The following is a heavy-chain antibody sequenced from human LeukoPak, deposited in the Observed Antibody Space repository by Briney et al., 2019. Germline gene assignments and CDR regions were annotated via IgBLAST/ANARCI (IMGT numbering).Heavy chain of an antibody. Sequence: ASVKVSCKASGYTFTSYGISWVRQAPGQGLEWMGWISAYNGNTNYAQKLQGRVTMTTDTSTSTAYMELRSLRSDDTAVYYCARVKKVGATLGVFDYWGQGTLVTVSS. CDR1: GYTFTSYG. J-gene: IGHJ4*02. D-gene: IGHD1-26*01. V-gene: IGHV1-18*01. CDR3: ARVKKVGATLGVFDY. CDR2: ISAYNGNT.